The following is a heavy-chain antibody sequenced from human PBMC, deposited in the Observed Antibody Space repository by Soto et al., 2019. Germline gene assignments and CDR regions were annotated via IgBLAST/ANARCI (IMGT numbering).Heavy chain of an antibody. CDR3: ARDRETIVGATSRVKAYYYYYGMDV. V-gene: IGHV3-30-3*01. CDR2: ISYDGSNK. Sequence: PGGSLRLSCAASGFTFSSYAMHWVRQAPGKGLEWVAVISYDGSNKYYADSVKGRFTISRDNSKNTLYLQMNSLRAEDTAVYYCARDRETIVGATSRVKAYYYYYGMDVWGQGTTVTVSS. D-gene: IGHD1-26*01. CDR1: GFTFSSYA. J-gene: IGHJ6*02.